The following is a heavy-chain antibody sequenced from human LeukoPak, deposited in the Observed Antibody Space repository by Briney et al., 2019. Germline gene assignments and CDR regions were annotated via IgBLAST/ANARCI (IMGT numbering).Heavy chain of an antibody. CDR3: ARVRSEVDGDYDGFDY. CDR1: GFTFSSYA. D-gene: IGHD4-17*01. J-gene: IGHJ4*02. V-gene: IGHV3-64*01. CDR2: ISSNGGST. Sequence: GGSLRLSCAASGFTFSSYAMHWVRRAPGKGLEYVSAISSNGGSTYYANSVKGRFTISRDNSKNTLYLQMGSLRAEDMAVYYCARVRSEVDGDYDGFDYWGQGTLVTVSS.